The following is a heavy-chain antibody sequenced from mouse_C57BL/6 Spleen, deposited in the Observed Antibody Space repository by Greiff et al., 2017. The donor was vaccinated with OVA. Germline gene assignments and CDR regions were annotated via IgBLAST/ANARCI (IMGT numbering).Heavy chain of an antibody. D-gene: IGHD1-1*01. J-gene: IGHJ2*01. Sequence: QVQLQQPGPELVTPGASVKMSCKASGYTFTRYCMNWVKQRPGQGLEWIGRLHPSTGNTNYTPKFKGKSTLTVDKSSSTAYMQLSSLTSDDSAVYYCARSGYGSRCYYFDDWGKGTTVTVSS. CDR1: GYTFTRYC. CDR3: ARSGYGSRCYYFDD. CDR2: LHPSTGNT. V-gene: IGHV1-69*01.